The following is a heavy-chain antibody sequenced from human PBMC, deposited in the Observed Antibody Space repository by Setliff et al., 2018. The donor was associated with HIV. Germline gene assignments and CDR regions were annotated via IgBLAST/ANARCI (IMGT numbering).Heavy chain of an antibody. CDR1: GYSFTNYW. Sequence: GESLKISCKGSGYSFTNYWIGWVRQMPGKGLEWIGVIYPGDFVTRYGPSFQGQVFISADRSITTAYLQWDSLKASDTAMYYCTRRRRAPGIEGLEAYWGQGTLVTVSS. D-gene: IGHD1-26*01. CDR3: TRRRRAPGIEGLEAY. V-gene: IGHV5-51*01. CDR2: IYPGDFVT. J-gene: IGHJ4*02.